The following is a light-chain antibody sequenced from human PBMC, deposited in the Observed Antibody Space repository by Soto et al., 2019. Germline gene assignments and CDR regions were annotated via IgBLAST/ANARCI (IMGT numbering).Light chain of an antibody. CDR2: GAS. Sequence: EIVMTQSPATLSVSPGERATLSCRASQSVSSYLAWYQQKPGQAPRLLIYGASTRATDIPARFSGSGSGTEFTLTISSLQSADFAVYYCQQYNNCPTFGQGTRLEI. CDR1: QSVSSY. J-gene: IGKJ5*01. CDR3: QQYNNCPT. V-gene: IGKV3-15*01.